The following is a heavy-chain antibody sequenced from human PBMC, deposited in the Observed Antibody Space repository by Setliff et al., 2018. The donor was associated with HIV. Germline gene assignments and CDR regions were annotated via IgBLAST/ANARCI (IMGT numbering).Heavy chain of an antibody. CDR1: GYTFTGYY. Sequence: ASVKVSCKASGYTFTGYYMHWVRQAPGQGLEWLGWINPNSGDTNYAQKFQGRVTMTTDTSISTAYMELSRLRSDDTAVYYCATAKEQWLTEGGFDYWGQGTLVTVSS. V-gene: IGHV1-2*02. J-gene: IGHJ4*02. CDR2: INPNSGDT. CDR3: ATAKEQWLTEGGFDY. D-gene: IGHD6-19*01.